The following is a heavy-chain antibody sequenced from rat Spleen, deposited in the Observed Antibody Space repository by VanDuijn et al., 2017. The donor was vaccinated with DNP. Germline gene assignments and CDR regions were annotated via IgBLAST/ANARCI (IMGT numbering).Heavy chain of an antibody. J-gene: IGHJ3*01. CDR3: ARQHIAAMHWFAY. CDR2: INYDGSDT. CDR1: GITFSDHN. V-gene: IGHV5-7*01. Sequence: EVQLVESGGGLVQPGRSMKLSCAVSGITFSDHNMAWVRQAPEKVLEWVATINYDGSDTYYPDSVKGRFTISRDNAKSTLYRQMDSLMSEDTATYYCARQHIAAMHWFAYWGQGTLVTVSS. D-gene: IGHD1-2*01.